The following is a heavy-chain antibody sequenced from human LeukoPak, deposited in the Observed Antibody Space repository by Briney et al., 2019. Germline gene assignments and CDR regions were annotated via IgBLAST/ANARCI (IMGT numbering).Heavy chain of an antibody. V-gene: IGHV4-39*07. CDR2: IYSSGTT. J-gene: IGHJ6*03. CDR1: GGSIISNSYY. CDR3: ARDGDNYYDSSGYYSGYYYYMDV. Sequence: SETPSLTCTVSGGSIISNSYYWGWIRQPPGKGLEWIGSIYSSGTTYYNPSLKSRVTISVDTSKNQFSLKLSSVTAADTAVYYCARDGDNYYDSSGYYSGYYYYMDVWGKGTTVTISS. D-gene: IGHD3-22*01.